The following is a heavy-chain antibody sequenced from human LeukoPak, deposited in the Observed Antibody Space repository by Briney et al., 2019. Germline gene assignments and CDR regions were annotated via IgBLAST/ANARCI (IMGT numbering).Heavy chain of an antibody. D-gene: IGHD6-6*01. J-gene: IGHJ5*02. CDR2: ISAYNGNT. V-gene: IGHV1-18*01. Sequence: ASGKVSCKASGYTFTSYAISWVRQAPGQGLECMGWISAYNGNTYYAQNFQGRVTMTADTSTSTAYMELRSLRSDDTAVYYCARVSYNWFDPWGQGTLLTVS. CDR1: GYTFTSYA. CDR3: ARVSYNWFDP.